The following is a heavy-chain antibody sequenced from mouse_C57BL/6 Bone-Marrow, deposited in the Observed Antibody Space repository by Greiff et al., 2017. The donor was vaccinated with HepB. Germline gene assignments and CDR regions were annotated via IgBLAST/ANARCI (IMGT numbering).Heavy chain of an antibody. V-gene: IGHV1-64*01. CDR3: ARDDGSKGNWYFDV. D-gene: IGHD1-1*01. J-gene: IGHJ1*03. CDR1: GYTFTSYW. CDR2: IHPNSGST. Sequence: QVQLKQSGAELVKPGASVKLSCKASGYTFTSYWMHWVKQRPGQGLEWIGMIHPNSGSTNYNEKFKSKATLTVDKSSSTAYMQLSSLTSEDSAVYYCARDDGSKGNWYFDVWGTGTTVTVSS.